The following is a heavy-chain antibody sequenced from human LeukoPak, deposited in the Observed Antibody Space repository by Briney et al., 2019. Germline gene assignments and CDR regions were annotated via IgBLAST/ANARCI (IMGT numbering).Heavy chain of an antibody. CDR3: ARYITMIVAGLGY. D-gene: IGHD3-22*01. J-gene: IGHJ4*02. V-gene: IGHV3-33*01. CDR2: IWYDGSNK. CDR1: GFTFSSYG. Sequence: PGGSLRLSCAASGFTFSSYGMHWVRQAPGKGLEWVAVIWYDGSNKYYADSVKGRFTISRDNSKNTLYLQMNSLRDEDTAVYYCARYITMIVAGLGYWGQGTLVTVSS.